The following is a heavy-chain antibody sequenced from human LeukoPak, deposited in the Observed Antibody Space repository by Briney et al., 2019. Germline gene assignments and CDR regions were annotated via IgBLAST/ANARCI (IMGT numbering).Heavy chain of an antibody. CDR3: ARGGPAGTHVDYYYGMDV. CDR2: IYYSGST. Sequence: PSETLSLTCTVSGGSISSGDYYWSWIRQPPGKGLEWIGYIYYSGSTYYNPSLKSRVTISVDTSKNQFSLKLSSVTAADTAVYYCARGGPAGTHVDYYYGMDVWGQGTMVTVSS. V-gene: IGHV4-30-4*01. J-gene: IGHJ6*02. D-gene: IGHD6-19*01. CDR1: GGSISSGDYY.